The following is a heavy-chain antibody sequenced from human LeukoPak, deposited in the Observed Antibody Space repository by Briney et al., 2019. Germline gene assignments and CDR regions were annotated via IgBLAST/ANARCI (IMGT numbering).Heavy chain of an antibody. CDR2: IIPIFGTA. Sequence: ASVKVPCKASGGTFSSYAISWVRQAPGQGLEWMGGIIPIFGTANYAQKFQGRVTITADESTSTAYMELSSLRSEDTAVYYCARVSIAARLNYYYGMDVWGQGTTVTVSS. V-gene: IGHV1-69*13. J-gene: IGHJ6*02. CDR1: GGTFSSYA. CDR3: ARVSIAARLNYYYGMDV. D-gene: IGHD6-6*01.